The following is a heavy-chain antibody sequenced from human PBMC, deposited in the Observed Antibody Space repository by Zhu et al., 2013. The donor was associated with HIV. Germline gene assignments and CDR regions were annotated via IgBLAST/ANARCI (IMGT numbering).Heavy chain of an antibody. CDR3: ARSGYCSSSTCYRNYFYMDV. CDR2: MNPNSGNT. V-gene: IGHV1-8*01. CDR1: GYTFTSYD. D-gene: IGHD2-2*02. Sequence: QVQLVQSGAEVKKPGASVKVSCQASGYTFTSYDINWVRQATGQGLEWMGWMNPNSGNTGYAQKFQGRVTMTRNTSISAAYMELSSLSSEDTAVYFCARSGYCSSSTCYRNYFYMDVWGKGTTVTVSS. J-gene: IGHJ6*03.